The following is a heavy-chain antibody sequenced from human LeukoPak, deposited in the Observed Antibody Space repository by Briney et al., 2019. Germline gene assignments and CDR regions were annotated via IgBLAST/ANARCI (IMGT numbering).Heavy chain of an antibody. D-gene: IGHD3-22*01. Sequence: GGSLRLSCAASGFTFSDYYMSWIRQAPGKRLEWVSYISNSGNTIYYADSVKGRFTISKDNAKNSLDLQMNSLRAEDTAVYYCARVGGYYYDSSGPNDYWGQGTLVTVSS. V-gene: IGHV3-11*01. CDR3: ARVGGYYYDSSGPNDY. CDR1: GFTFSDYY. CDR2: ISNSGNTI. J-gene: IGHJ4*02.